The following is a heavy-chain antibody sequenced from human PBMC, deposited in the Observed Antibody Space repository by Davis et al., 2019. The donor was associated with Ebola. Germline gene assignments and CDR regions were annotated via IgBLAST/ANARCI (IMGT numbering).Heavy chain of an antibody. J-gene: IGHJ4*02. Sequence: GGSLRLSCAASEFTFLTNGMSWVRQAPGKGLEWVSAISGSGSSTYYADSVKGRFTISRDNSKNTLYLQMNSLRAEDTAVYYCAKGYDFWSGYPSDWGQGTLVTVSS. D-gene: IGHD3-3*01. CDR3: AKGYDFWSGYPSD. CDR1: EFTFLTNG. CDR2: ISGSGSST. V-gene: IGHV3-23*01.